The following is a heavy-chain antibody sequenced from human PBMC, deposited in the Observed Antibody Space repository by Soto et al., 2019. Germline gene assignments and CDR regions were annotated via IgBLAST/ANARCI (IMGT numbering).Heavy chain of an antibody. Sequence: PSETLSLTRTVSGDSIFSSTYSWGWIRQPPGKGLEWIGTIYFTGSAYYNPSLRSRVTISVDTSKKQISLKLTSVTAADTAVYYCARHALNGDGWRHYFDYWGQGTLVTVSS. CDR3: ARHALNGDGWRHYFDY. CDR2: IYFTGSA. CDR1: GDSIFSSTYS. V-gene: IGHV4-39*01. D-gene: IGHD6-19*01. J-gene: IGHJ4*02.